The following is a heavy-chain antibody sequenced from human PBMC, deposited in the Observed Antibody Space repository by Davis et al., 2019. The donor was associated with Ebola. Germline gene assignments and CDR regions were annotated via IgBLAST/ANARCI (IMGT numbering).Heavy chain of an antibody. CDR3: ARGGPLAVAGTNYYYGMDV. Sequence: GESLKISCAASGFTFSSYAMHWVRQAPGKGLEWVAVISYDGSNKYYADSVKGRFTISRDNSKNTLYLQMNSLRAEDTAVYYCARGGPLAVAGTNYYYGMDVWGKGTTVTVSS. J-gene: IGHJ6*04. D-gene: IGHD6-19*01. CDR2: ISYDGSNK. V-gene: IGHV3-30*04. CDR1: GFTFSSYA.